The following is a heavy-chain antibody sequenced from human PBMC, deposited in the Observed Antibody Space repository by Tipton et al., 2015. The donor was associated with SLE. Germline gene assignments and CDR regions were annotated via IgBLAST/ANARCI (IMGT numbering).Heavy chain of an antibody. CDR2: INHGRTT. Sequence: TLSLTCAVSGGSFSDSSWSWIRQTPGKGLEWIGEINHGRTTNSNPSLKTPVTPSMDTSRNQFSPKLNSVTAADTAVYYCARDMDALPSSSWSGIAPWGQGILVTVSS. D-gene: IGHD6-13*01. CDR1: GGSFSDSS. J-gene: IGHJ5*02. CDR3: ARDMDALPSSSWSGIAP. V-gene: IGHV4-34*01.